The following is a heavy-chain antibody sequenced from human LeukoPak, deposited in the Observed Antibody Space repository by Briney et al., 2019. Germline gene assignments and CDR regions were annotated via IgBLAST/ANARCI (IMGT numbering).Heavy chain of an antibody. V-gene: IGHV7-4-1*02. J-gene: IGHJ6*02. Sequence: GASVKVSCKASGYTFTSYDINWVRQAPGQGLEWMGWINTNTGNAAYAQGLTGRSVFSLDTSVSTAYLEISSLKAEDTAVYYCARPMGRYYYYGMDVWGQGTTVTVS. CDR3: ARPMGRYYYYGMDV. D-gene: IGHD3-16*01. CDR2: INTNTGNA. CDR1: GYTFTSYD.